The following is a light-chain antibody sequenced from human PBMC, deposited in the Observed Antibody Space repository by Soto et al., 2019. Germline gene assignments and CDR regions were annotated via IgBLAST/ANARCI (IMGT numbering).Light chain of an antibody. Sequence: AIQLPQSPSSLSASVGDRVTITCRASQGISSALAWYQQKPGKAPKLLIYDASSLESGVPSRFSGSGSGTDFTLTISSLQPEDFATYYCQQFNNYPVTFGQGTRLEIK. CDR2: DAS. J-gene: IGKJ5*01. CDR1: QGISSA. V-gene: IGKV1D-13*01. CDR3: QQFNNYPVT.